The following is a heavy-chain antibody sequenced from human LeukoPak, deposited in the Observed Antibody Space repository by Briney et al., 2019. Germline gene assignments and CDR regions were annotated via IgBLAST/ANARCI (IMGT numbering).Heavy chain of an antibody. D-gene: IGHD5-18*01. J-gene: IGHJ5*02. CDR3: ARDKRHSYDRYCDP. CDR1: GDSISTYH. V-gene: IGHV4-59*01. Sequence: PSETLSLTCSASGDSISTYHWNWIRKPPGKGLEWIGYMQSTGISKYNPSLKSRVNIFVDTSKNQFVLNLRSVTAADTAVYYCARDKRHSYDRYCDPWGQGRLFTVSS. CDR2: MQSTGIS.